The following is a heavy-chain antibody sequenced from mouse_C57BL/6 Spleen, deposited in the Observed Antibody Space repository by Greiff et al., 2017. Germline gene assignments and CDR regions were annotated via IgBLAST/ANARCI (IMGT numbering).Heavy chain of an antibody. J-gene: IGHJ3*01. CDR2: IWPGGGT. D-gene: IGHD1-1*01. Sequence: VQRVESGPGLVAPSQSLSITCTVSGFSLTSYAISWVRQPPGKGLEWLGVIWPGGGTNYNSALKTILSISKDNSKSQFFLKMNSLQTDDTARYYCARNTYGSSYGFAYWGQGTLVTVSA. CDR1: GFSLTSYA. CDR3: ARNTYGSSYGFAY. V-gene: IGHV2-9-1*01.